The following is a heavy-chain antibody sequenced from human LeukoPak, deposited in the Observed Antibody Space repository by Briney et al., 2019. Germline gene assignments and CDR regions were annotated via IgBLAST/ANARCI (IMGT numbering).Heavy chain of an antibody. V-gene: IGHV4-34*01. J-gene: IGHJ5*02. CDR3: ARDTRDYYDSSGYGILGNWFDP. D-gene: IGHD3-22*01. CDR1: GGSFSGYY. Sequence: PSETLSLTCAVYGGSFSGYYWSWIRQPPGKGLEWIGEINHSGSTNYNPSLKSRVTISVDTSKNQFSLKLSSVTAADTAVYYCARDTRDYYDSSGYGILGNWFDPWGQGTLVTVSS. CDR2: INHSGST.